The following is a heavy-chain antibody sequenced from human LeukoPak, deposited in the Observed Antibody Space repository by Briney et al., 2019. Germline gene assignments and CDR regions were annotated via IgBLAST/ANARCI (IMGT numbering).Heavy chain of an antibody. CDR1: GFSLSTSLMR. CDR2: IDWDDEK. J-gene: IGHJ4*02. D-gene: IGHD6-13*01. Sequence: SGPALVKPTQPLTLTCTFSGFSLSTSLMRVSWIRQPPGEALEWLARIDWDDEKFYSTSLKTRLTISKDTSKNQVVLTMTNMDPVDTGTYYCARIGASAGDYFDYWGQGTLVTVSS. V-gene: IGHV2-70*04. CDR3: ARIGASAGDYFDY.